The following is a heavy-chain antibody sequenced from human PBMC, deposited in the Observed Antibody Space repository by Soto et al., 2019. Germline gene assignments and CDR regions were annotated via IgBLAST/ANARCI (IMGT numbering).Heavy chain of an antibody. CDR1: GFTFSSYD. V-gene: IGHV3-13*01. J-gene: IGHJ3*02. CDR3: ARTRREVDTAMDDAFDI. CDR2: IGTAGDT. D-gene: IGHD5-18*01. Sequence: GGSLRLSCAASGFTFSSYDMHWVRQATGKGLEWVSAIGTAGDTYYPGSVKGRFTISRENAKNSLYLQMNSLRAGDTAVYYCARTRREVDTAMDDAFDIWGQATMVTVSS.